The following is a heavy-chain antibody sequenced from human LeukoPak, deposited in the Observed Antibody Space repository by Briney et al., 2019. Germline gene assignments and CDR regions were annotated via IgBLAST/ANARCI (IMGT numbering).Heavy chain of an antibody. V-gene: IGHV1-3*03. CDR1: GYTFTSYA. CDR3: AREEAYCGGDCYSSFDY. CDR2: INAGNGNT. D-gene: IGHD2-21*02. Sequence: EASVKVSCKASGYTFTSYAMHWVRQAPGQRLEWMGWINAGNGNTKYSQEFQGRVTITRDTSASTAYMELSSLRSEDMAVYYCAREEAYCGGDCYSSFDYWGQGTLVTVSS. J-gene: IGHJ4*02.